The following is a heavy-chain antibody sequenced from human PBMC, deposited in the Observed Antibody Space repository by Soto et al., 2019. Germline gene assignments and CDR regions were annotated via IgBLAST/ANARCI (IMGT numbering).Heavy chain of an antibody. CDR2: SSNSGTFS. V-gene: IGHV3-21*05. J-gene: IGHJ4*02. CDR1: GFTFSSYA. CDR3: ARSGDNYNRLDY. Sequence: GGSLRLSCAASGFTFSSYAMSWVRQAPGKGLEWISYSSNSGTFSRYADSVKGRFSISRDNTKNLLYLQMNSLRAEDTAVYYCARSGDNYNRLDYWGQRTPVTVSS. D-gene: IGHD1-1*01.